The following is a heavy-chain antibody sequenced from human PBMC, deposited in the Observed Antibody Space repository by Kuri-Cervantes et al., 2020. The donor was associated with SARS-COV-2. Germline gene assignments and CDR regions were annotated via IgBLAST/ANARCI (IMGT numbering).Heavy chain of an antibody. CDR2: ISGGGTSS. Sequence: GESLKISCAASGFTFSSYAMSWVRQAPGKGLEWVSCISGGGTSSDYSDSVKGRFTISRDNSKNTLYLVMNNLRGEDTAVYFCAKDRDYYSRPPTFHYRGQGAQVTVSS. J-gene: IGHJ4*02. CDR3: AKDRDYYSRPPTFHY. D-gene: IGHD2-2*01. CDR1: GFTFSSYA. V-gene: IGHV3-23*01.